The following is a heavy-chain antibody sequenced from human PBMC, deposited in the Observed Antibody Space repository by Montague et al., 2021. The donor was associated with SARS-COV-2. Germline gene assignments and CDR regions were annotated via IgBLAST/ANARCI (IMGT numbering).Heavy chain of an antibody. Sequence: SLRLSCAASGFTFSSYALHWVRQAPGKGLEWVADISHDGSYKYYADSVKGRFTISRGNSKNTLYLDMNSLRAEDTALYYCARDLESTGYFDPYYYHGMDVWGQGTTVTVSS. J-gene: IGHJ6*02. CDR1: GFTFSSYA. CDR3: ARDLESTGYFDPYYYHGMDV. CDR2: ISHDGSYK. V-gene: IGHV3-30*04. D-gene: IGHD3-9*01.